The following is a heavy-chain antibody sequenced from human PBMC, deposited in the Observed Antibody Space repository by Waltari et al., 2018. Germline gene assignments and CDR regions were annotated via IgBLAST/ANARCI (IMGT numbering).Heavy chain of an antibody. CDR3: ARIASYGDYEYYFDY. D-gene: IGHD4-17*01. CDR2: INPNSGGT. CDR1: GYTFTGSY. V-gene: IGHV1-2*02. Sequence: QVPLVQSGAEVKKPGASVKVSCKASGYTFTGSYLPCVRQAPGQGLEWMGWINPNSGGTNYAQKFQGRVTMTRDTSISTAYMELSRLRSDDTAVYYCARIASYGDYEYYFDYWGQGTLVTVSS. J-gene: IGHJ4*02.